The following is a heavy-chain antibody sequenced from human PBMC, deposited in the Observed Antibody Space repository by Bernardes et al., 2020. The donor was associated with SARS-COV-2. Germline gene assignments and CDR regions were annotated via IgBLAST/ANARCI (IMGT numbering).Heavy chain of an antibody. J-gene: IGHJ4*02. Sequence: SETLSLTCAVYGGSFSGYYWSWIRQPPGKGLEWIGEINHSGSTNYNPSLKSRVTISVDTSKNQFSLKLSSVTAADTAVYYCARDVPNSGIDYWGQGTLVTVSS. CDR1: GGSFSGYY. CDR3: ARDVPNSGIDY. V-gene: IGHV4-34*01. CDR2: INHSGST. D-gene: IGHD1-26*01.